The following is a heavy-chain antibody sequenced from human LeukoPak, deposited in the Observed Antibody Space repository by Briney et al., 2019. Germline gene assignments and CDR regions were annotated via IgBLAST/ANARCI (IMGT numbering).Heavy chain of an antibody. CDR2: IYYSGST. V-gene: IGHV4-30-4*01. J-gene: IGHJ5*02. CDR3: AREMRPNWFDP. Sequence: PSETLSLTCTVSGGSISSGDYYWSWIRQPPGKGLEWIGYIYYSGSTYYNPSLKSRVTISVDTSKNQFSLKLSSVTAADTAVYYCAREMRPNWFDPWGQGTLVTVSS. CDR1: GGSISSGDYY.